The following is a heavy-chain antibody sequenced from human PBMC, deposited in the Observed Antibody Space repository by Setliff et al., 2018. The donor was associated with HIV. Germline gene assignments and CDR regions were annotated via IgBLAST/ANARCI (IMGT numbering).Heavy chain of an antibody. CDR2: INHSGST. J-gene: IGHJ5*02. CDR1: GGSFSGYY. V-gene: IGHV4-34*01. Sequence: PSETLSLTCAVYGGSFSGYYLSWIRQPPGKGLEWIGEINHSGSTNYNPSLKSRVTISVDTSKNQFSLKLSSVTAADTAVYYCARGLRITIFGVVIFGWFDPWGQGTLVTVSS. D-gene: IGHD3-3*01. CDR3: ARGLRITIFGVVIFGWFDP.